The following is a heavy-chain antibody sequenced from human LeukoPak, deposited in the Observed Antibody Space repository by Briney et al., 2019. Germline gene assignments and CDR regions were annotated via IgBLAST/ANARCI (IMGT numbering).Heavy chain of an antibody. D-gene: IGHD6-19*01. J-gene: IGHJ6*03. V-gene: IGHV1-46*01. CDR1: GYTFTSYY. CDR2: INPSGGST. Sequence: ASVKVSCKASGYTFTSYYMHWVRQAPGQGLEWMGIINPSGGSTSYAQKFQGRVTMTRNMSTSTVYMELSSLRSEDTAVYYCARDSQWLVPFYYYYYYMDVWGKGTTVTVSS. CDR3: ARDSQWLVPFYYYYYYMDV.